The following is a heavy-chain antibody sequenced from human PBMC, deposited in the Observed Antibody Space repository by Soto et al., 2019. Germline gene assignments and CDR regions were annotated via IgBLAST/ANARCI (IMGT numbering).Heavy chain of an antibody. CDR3: ARSGVDWLFNDY. CDR1: GYTFTSYD. Sequence: ASVKVSCKASGYTFTSYDINWVRQATGQGLEWMGWINPNSGNTGYAQKFQGRVTMTRNTSISTAYMELSSLRSEDTAVYYCARSGVDWLFNDYWGQGTLVTVSS. V-gene: IGHV1-8*01. CDR2: INPNSGNT. J-gene: IGHJ4*02. D-gene: IGHD3-9*01.